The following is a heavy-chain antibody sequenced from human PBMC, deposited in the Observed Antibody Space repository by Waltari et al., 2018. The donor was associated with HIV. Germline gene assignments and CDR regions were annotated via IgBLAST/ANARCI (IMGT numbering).Heavy chain of an antibody. D-gene: IGHD1-1*01. CDR3: VGYNWKYDADY. J-gene: IGHJ4*02. CDR2: SKDDGSST. V-gene: IGHV3-74*01. Sequence: EVQLVESGGGLVQPGGSLRLSCAASGFNFNRYYMYWVRHVPGKGLVWVARSKDDGSSTAHADSVKGRFTISRDNAKNTLYLQMNSLRAEDTASYYGVGYNWKYDADYWGQGILVTVSS. CDR1: GFNFNRYY.